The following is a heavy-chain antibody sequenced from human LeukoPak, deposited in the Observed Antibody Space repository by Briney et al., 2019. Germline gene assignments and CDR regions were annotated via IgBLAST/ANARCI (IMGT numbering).Heavy chain of an antibody. J-gene: IGHJ4*02. CDR1: GYTFTSYD. V-gene: IGHV1-8*01. Sequence: ASVKVSCKASGYTFTSYDINWVRQATGQGLEWMGWMNPNSGNTGYAQTFQGRVTMTRNTSICTAYMELSSLRSEDTAVYYCARAGIAVAETGYWGQGTLVTVSS. CDR3: ARAGIAVAETGY. CDR2: MNPNSGNT. D-gene: IGHD6-19*01.